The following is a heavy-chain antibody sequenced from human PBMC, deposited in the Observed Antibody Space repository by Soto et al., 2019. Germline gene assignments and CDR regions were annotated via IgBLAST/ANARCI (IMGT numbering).Heavy chain of an antibody. CDR2: IYYSGST. CDR3: ARASPVPNYYYYYYGMDV. J-gene: IGHJ6*02. Sequence: QVQLQESGPGLVKPSQTLSLTCTVSGGSISSGDYYWSWIRQPPGKGLEWIGYIYYSGSTYYNPSLKSRVTISVDTSKNQFSLKLSSVTAADTAVYYCARASPVPNYYYYYYGMDVWGQGTTVTVSS. V-gene: IGHV4-30-4*01. CDR1: GGSISSGDYY. D-gene: IGHD6-6*01.